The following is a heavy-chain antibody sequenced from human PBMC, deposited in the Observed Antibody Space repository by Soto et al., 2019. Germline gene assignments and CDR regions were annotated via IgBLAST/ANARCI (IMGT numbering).Heavy chain of an antibody. CDR1: GGSISSGDYY. CDR2: IYYSGST. J-gene: IGHJ4*02. Sequence: ASETLSLTCTVSGGSISSGDYYWSWIRQPPGKGLEWIGYIYYSGSTYYNPSLKSRVTISVDTSKNQFSLKLSSVTAADTAVYYCAREPAVTIFGVVPGWGQGTLVTVSS. V-gene: IGHV4-30-4*01. CDR3: AREPAVTIFGVVPG. D-gene: IGHD3-3*01.